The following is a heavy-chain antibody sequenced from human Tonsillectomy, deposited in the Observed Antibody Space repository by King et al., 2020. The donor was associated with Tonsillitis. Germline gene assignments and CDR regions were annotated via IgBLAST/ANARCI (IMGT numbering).Heavy chain of an antibody. Sequence: HVQLVESGGGVVQPGGSLRLSCAASGFSFSSYAIYWLRQAPGKGLEWVSFIRHDGGDKYYADSVKGRFTISRDNSKNMVFLQMNSLRPEDTAVYYCARDSYYYGAAPWGQGTLVTVSS. D-gene: IGHD3-10*01. CDR1: GFSFSSYA. CDR3: ARDSYYYGAAP. CDR2: IRHDGGDK. V-gene: IGHV3-30*02. J-gene: IGHJ5*02.